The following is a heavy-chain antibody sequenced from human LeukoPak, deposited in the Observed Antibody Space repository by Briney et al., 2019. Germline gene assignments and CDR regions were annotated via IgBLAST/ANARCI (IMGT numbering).Heavy chain of an antibody. CDR1: GFTFSSYT. J-gene: IGHJ4*02. CDR3: AKVPLQKDTAMD. D-gene: IGHD5-18*01. CDR2: ISGSGGST. Sequence: PGGSLRLSCAASGFTFSSYTMNWVRQAPGKGLEWVSAISGSGGSTYYADSVKGRFTISRDNSKNTLYLQMNSLRAEDTAVYYCAKVPLQKDTAMDWGQGTLVTVSS. V-gene: IGHV3-23*01.